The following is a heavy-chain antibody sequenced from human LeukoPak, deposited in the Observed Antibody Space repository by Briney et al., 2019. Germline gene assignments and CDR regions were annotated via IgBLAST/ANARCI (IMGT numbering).Heavy chain of an antibody. J-gene: IGHJ6*03. D-gene: IGHD3-10*01. Sequence: ASVKVSCKASGYTFTGYYMHWVRQAPGQGLEWMGGIIPIFATPNYAQKFQGRVTITADESTSTAYMELSSLRSEDTAVYYCARDRGYDSGSYYGRYYYYMDVWGKGTTVTISS. CDR3: ARDRGYDSGSYYGRYYYYMDV. CDR2: IIPIFATP. CDR1: GYTFTGYY. V-gene: IGHV1-69*13.